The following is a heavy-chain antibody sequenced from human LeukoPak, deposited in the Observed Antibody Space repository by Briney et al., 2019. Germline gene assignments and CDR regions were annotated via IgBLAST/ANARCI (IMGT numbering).Heavy chain of an antibody. CDR1: GFTFSTHA. D-gene: IGHD6-19*01. CDR2: ISGSGGST. V-gene: IGHV3-23*01. J-gene: IGHJ5*02. Sequence: GGSLRLSCAASGFTFSTHAMSWVRQAPGKGLEWVSSISGSGGSTYYADSVKGRFTIPKDTSKKTVHLQMNSLRAEDTAVYYCAKSGAQWLVQENWFDPWGQGTLVTVSS. CDR3: AKSGAQWLVQENWFDP.